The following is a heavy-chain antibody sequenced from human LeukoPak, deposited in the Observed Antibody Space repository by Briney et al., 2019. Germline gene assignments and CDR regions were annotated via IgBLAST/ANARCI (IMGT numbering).Heavy chain of an antibody. CDR3: AREEDWFDP. Sequence: ASVKVSCKASGYTFTIYAMHWVRQAPGQRLEWMGWISAYNGNTNYAQKLQGRVTMTTDTSTSTAYMELRSLRSDDTAVYYCAREEDWFDPWGQGTLVTVSS. J-gene: IGHJ5*02. CDR1: GYTFTIYA. V-gene: IGHV1-18*01. CDR2: ISAYNGNT.